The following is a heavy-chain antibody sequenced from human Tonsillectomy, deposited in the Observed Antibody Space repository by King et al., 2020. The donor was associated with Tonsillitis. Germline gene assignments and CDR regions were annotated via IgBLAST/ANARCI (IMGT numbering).Heavy chain of an antibody. Sequence: VQLQESGPGLVKPSETLSLTCTVSGGSISNYYWSWIRQPPGKGLEWIGYIYNSVSTNYNPSLNIRVTISGDTSRNQFSLKLSSVTAADTAVYYCARGSGAPTVTPFDYWGQGTLVTVSS. CDR3: ARGSGAPTVTPFDY. D-gene: IGHD4-17*01. CDR2: IYNSVST. CDR1: GGSISNYY. V-gene: IGHV4-59*01. J-gene: IGHJ4*02.